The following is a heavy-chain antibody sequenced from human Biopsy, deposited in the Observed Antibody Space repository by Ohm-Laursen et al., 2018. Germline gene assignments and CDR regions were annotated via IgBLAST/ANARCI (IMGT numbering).Heavy chain of an antibody. CDR2: ISASSSYI. Sequence: SLRLSYAASGVTLSGYAMNWVRQAPGKGLEWVSSISASSSYIHYADSVKGRFTVSRDNAKNSLYLQMNSLRAADTAIYYCATELLPPGVGGPWLDSWGQGTPVTVSS. CDR1: GVTLSGYA. J-gene: IGHJ5*01. CDR3: ATELLPPGVGGPWLDS. V-gene: IGHV3-21*06. D-gene: IGHD3-16*01.